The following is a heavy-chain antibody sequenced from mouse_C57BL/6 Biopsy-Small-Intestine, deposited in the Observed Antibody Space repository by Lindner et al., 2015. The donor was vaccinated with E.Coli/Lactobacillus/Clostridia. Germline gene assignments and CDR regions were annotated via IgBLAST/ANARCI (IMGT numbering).Heavy chain of an antibody. CDR3: AKDKGATWQKDWYFDL. Sequence: SVKVSCKASGDTITDFYIHWVRQAPGQGLEWMGRINPKSGGTNLAQKFQGRVTMTRDTSISTAYMELNTLTSGDTAIYYCAKDKGATWQKDWYFDLWGRGTLVTVSS. CDR1: GDTITDFY. CDR2: INPKSGGT. V-gene: IGHV1-19*01. D-gene: IGHD3-3*01. J-gene: IGHJ1*01.